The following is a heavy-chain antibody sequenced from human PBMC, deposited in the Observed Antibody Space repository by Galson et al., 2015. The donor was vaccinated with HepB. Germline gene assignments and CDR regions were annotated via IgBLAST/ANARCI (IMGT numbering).Heavy chain of an antibody. J-gene: IGHJ6*02. Sequence: SLRLSCAASGFTFSSYAMHWVRQAPGKGLEWVAVISYDGSNKYYADSVKGRFTISRDNSKNTLYLQMNSLRAEDTAVYYCASQQYSSGWYEILYHYYGMDVWGQGTTVTVSS. V-gene: IGHV3-30-3*01. CDR3: ASQQYSSGWYEILYHYYGMDV. D-gene: IGHD6-19*01. CDR2: ISYDGSNK. CDR1: GFTFSSYA.